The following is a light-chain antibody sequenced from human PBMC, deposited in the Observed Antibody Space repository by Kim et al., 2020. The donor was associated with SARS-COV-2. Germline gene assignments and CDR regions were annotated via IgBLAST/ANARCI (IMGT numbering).Light chain of an antibody. CDR3: LQHNSYPLT. V-gene: IGKV1-17*01. CDR2: GAS. CDR1: QGIGTD. J-gene: IGKJ4*01. Sequence: DIRMTQSPSSLPASVGDRVTITCRASQGIGTDLGWYQQKAGKAPKRLIYGASSVQSGVPSRFSGSGSGTKFTLTISSLQPEDFATYYCLQHNSYPLTFGGGTKVEIK.